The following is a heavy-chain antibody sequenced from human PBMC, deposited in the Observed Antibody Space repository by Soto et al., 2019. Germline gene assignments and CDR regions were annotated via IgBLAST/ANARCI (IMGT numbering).Heavy chain of an antibody. V-gene: IGHV3-74*01. Sequence: GGSLRLSCAASGFTFSSYWMHWVRQAPGKGLVWVSRINSDGSSTSYADSVKGRFTISRDNAKNTLYLQMNSLRAEDTAVYYCARGVTTIFGVVSELDVWGKGTTVTVSS. D-gene: IGHD3-3*01. J-gene: IGHJ6*04. CDR2: INSDGSST. CDR3: ARGVTTIFGVVSELDV. CDR1: GFTFSSYW.